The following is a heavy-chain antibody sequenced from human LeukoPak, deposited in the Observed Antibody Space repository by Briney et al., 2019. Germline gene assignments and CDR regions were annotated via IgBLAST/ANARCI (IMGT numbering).Heavy chain of an antibody. CDR1: GFSFSSYG. CDR3: ASDSATTDYYYGMDV. V-gene: IGHV3-33*01. Sequence: GGSLSLSCAASGFSFSSYGMHWVRQAPGKGLEWVTIIWYDGTNKYYAGSVKGRFTISRDNSKNTLYLQMNSLRAEDTAVYYCASDSATTDYYYGMDVWGQGTTVTVSS. D-gene: IGHD4-17*01. J-gene: IGHJ6*02. CDR2: IWYDGTNK.